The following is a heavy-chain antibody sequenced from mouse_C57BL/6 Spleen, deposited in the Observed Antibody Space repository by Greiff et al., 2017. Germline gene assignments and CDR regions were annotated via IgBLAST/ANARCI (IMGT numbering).Heavy chain of an antibody. J-gene: IGHJ4*01. CDR1: GYSFTSYY. D-gene: IGHD2-3*01. CDR2: IYPGSGNT. Sequence: QVQLQQSGPELVKPGASVKISCKASGYSFTSYYIHWVKQRPGQGLERIGWIYPGSGNTKYNEKFKGKATLTADTSSSTAYMQLSSLTSEDSAVYYCARDLNDGAMDYWGQGTSVTVSS. V-gene: IGHV1-66*01. CDR3: ARDLNDGAMDY.